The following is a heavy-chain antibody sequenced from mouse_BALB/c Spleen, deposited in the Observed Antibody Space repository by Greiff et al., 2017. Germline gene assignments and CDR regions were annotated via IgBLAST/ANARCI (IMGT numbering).Heavy chain of an antibody. D-gene: IGHD2-10*01. CDR2: INPSNGRT. CDR1: GYTFTSYW. CDR3: ARGAAYYGNEVYAMDY. J-gene: IGHJ4*01. Sequence: QVQLQQPGAELVKPGASVKLSCKASGYTFTSYWMHWVKQRPGQGLEWIGEINPSNGRTNYNEKFKSKATLTVDKSSSTAYMQLSSLTSEDSAVYYCARGAAYYGNEVYAMDYWGQGTSVTVSS. V-gene: IGHV1S81*02.